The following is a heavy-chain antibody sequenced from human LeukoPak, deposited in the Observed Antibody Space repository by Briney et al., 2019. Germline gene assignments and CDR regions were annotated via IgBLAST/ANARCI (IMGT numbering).Heavy chain of an antibody. CDR2: IYHSGST. J-gene: IGHJ2*01. CDR3: AIGTKRLRFNWYFDL. CDR1: GGSISSGGYS. Sequence: SETLSLTCAVSGGSISSGGYSWSWIRQPPAKGLQSIVYIYHSGSTYYNPSLKSRVTISVDRSKNQFSLKLSSVTAADTAVYYCAIGTKRLRFNWYFDLWGRGTLVTVSS. V-gene: IGHV4-30-2*01. D-gene: IGHD5-12*01.